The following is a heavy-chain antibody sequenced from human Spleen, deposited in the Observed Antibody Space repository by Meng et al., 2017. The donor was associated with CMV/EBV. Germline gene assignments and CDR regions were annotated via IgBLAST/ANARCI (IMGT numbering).Heavy chain of an antibody. J-gene: IGHJ4*02. D-gene: IGHD6-13*01. CDR1: GFTFSSYE. CDR3: ARGGTIAAAATDY. V-gene: IGHV3-7*01. CDR2: IKQDGSEK. Sequence: GESLKISCAASGFTFSSYEMNWVRPAPGKGLEWVANIKQDGSEKYYVDSVKGRFTISRDNAKNSLYLQMNSLRAEDTAVYYCARGGTIAAAATDYWGQGTLVTVSS.